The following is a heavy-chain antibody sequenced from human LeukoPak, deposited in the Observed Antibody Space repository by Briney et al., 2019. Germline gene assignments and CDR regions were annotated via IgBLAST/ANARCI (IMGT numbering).Heavy chain of an antibody. Sequence: SETLSLTCTVSGGSISSYYWSWIRQPPEKGLEWIGYIYYSGSTNYNPSLKSRVTISVDTSKNQFSLKLSSVTAADTAVYYCARVGYHYYYGMDVWGQGTTVTVSS. CDR3: ARVGYHYYYGMDV. CDR1: GGSISSYY. CDR2: IYYSGST. V-gene: IGHV4-59*01. J-gene: IGHJ6*02.